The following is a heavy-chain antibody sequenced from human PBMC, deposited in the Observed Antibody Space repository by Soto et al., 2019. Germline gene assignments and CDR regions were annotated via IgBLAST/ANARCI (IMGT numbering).Heavy chain of an antibody. D-gene: IGHD3-10*01. J-gene: IGHJ4*02. CDR2: INWNGGST. CDR1: GFTFNDYG. V-gene: IGHV3-20*04. CDR3: ARSHGSGNYYSLY. Sequence: PGGSLRLSCAASGFTFNDYGMSWVRQAPGKGLEWVSGINWNGGSTGYADSLKGRFTISRDNAKNSLYLQMNSLRAEDTAFYYCARSHGSGNYYSLYWGQGTLVTVSS.